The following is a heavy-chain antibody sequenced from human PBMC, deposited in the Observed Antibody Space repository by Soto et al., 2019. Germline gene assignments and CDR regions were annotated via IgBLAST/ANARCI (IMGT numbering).Heavy chain of an antibody. CDR2: IIAIFGIA. J-gene: IGHJ6*02. V-gene: IGHV1-69*12. Sequence: QVQLVQSGAEVKKPGSSVKVSCKASGGTFTSYAISWVRQAPGQGLEWVGGIIAIFGIADYAQKFQGRVTITADESTSTAYMELSSLRSEDTAVYYCATMKGGYQSYYYGMDVWGQGTTVPVSS. CDR3: ATMKGGYQSYYYGMDV. D-gene: IGHD3-16*02. CDR1: GGTFTSYA.